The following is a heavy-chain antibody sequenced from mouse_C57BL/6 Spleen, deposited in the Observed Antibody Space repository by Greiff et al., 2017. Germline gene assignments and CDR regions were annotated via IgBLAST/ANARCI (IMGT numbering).Heavy chain of an antibody. V-gene: IGHV3-6*01. Sequence: EVQLQESGPGLVKPSQSLSLPCSVPGYSITSGYYWNWIRQFPGNKLEWLGYISYDGSNNYNPSLKNRISITRDTSKNQFFLKLNSVTTEDTATYYCARGEYPLFAYWGQGTLVTVSA. CDR1: GYSITSGYY. J-gene: IGHJ3*01. CDR2: ISYDGSN. D-gene: IGHD5-1*01. CDR3: ARGEYPLFAY.